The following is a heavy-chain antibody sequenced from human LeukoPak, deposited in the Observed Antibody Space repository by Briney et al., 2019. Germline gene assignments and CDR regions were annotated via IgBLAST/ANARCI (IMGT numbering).Heavy chain of an antibody. J-gene: IGHJ5*01. D-gene: IGHD2-8*01. V-gene: IGHV3-21*01. Sequence: GGPLRLSCAASGFTFSSYSMNWVRQAPGKGLEWVSSISSSSSYIYYADSVKGRFTISRDNAKNSLYLQMNSLRAEDTAVYYCARAVLATKSEHWFDSWGQGTLVTVSS. CDR3: ARAVLATKSEHWFDS. CDR2: ISSSSSYI. CDR1: GFTFSSYS.